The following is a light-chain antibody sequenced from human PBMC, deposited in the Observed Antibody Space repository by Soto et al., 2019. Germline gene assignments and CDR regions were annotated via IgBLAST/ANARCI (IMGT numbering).Light chain of an antibody. Sequence: EIVLTQSPGTLSLSPGERATLSCRASQSVSNSYLAWYQQKPGQAPRLLMYGASNRATGIPDRFSGSGSETDFTLTISRLEPEDFVVYYCQQYGTTRITFGQGTRLEIK. V-gene: IGKV3-20*01. J-gene: IGKJ5*01. CDR1: QSVSNSY. CDR2: GAS. CDR3: QQYGTTRIT.